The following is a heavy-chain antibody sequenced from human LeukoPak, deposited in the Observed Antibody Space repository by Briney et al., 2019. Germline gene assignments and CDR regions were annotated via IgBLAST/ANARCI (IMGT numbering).Heavy chain of an antibody. V-gene: IGHV3-30-3*02. J-gene: IGHJ4*02. CDR1: GFTFSSYA. D-gene: IGHD1-26*01. CDR2: ISYDGSNK. Sequence: GGSLRPSCAASGFTFSSYAMHWVRQAPGKGLEWVAVISYDGSNKYYADSVKGRFTISRDNSKNTLYLQMNSLRAEDTAVYYCAKIVAISGRPREGFDYWGQGTLVTVSS. CDR3: AKIVAISGRPREGFDY.